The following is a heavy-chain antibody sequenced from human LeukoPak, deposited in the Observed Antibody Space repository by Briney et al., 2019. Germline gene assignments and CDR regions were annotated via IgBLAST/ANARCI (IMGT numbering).Heavy chain of an antibody. V-gene: IGHV3-30*18. CDR1: GFTFSSYG. CDR3: AKAAYHDNVDY. D-gene: IGHD3-22*01. Sequence: GGSLRLSCAASGFTFSSYGMHWVRQAPGKGLEWVAVISYDGSNKYYADSVKGRFTISRDNSKNTLYLQMNSLRAGDTAVYYCAKAAYHDNVDYWGQGTLVTVSS. J-gene: IGHJ4*02. CDR2: ISYDGSNK.